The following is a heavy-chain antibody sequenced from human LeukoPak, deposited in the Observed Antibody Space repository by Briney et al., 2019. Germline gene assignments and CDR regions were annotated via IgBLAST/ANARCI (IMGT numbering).Heavy chain of an antibody. J-gene: IGHJ4*02. Sequence: GRSLRLSCAASGFTFDDYAMHWVRQPPGKGLEWVSGINWNSGSIDYADSVKGRFTISADNAKNSLYLQMNSLRVEDTAVYYCARDHNYAFDNWGQGTLVSVSS. CDR2: INWNSGSI. D-gene: IGHD5-18*01. CDR3: ARDHNYAFDN. V-gene: IGHV3-9*01. CDR1: GFTFDDYA.